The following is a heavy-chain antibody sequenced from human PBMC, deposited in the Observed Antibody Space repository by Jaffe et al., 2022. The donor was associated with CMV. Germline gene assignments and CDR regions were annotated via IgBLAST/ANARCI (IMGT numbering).Heavy chain of an antibody. J-gene: IGHJ2*01. CDR2: IYYSGST. CDR3: ARHMLVRSGRSGGSPTLRWYFDL. Sequence: QLQLQESGPGLVKPSETLSLTCTVSGGSISSSSYYWGWIRQPPGKGLEWIGSIYYSGSTYYNPSLKSRVTISVDTSKNQFSLKLSSVTAADTAVYYCARHMLVRSGRSGGSPTLRWYFDLWGRGTLVTVSS. CDR1: GGSISSSSYY. D-gene: IGHD2-15*01. V-gene: IGHV4-39*01.